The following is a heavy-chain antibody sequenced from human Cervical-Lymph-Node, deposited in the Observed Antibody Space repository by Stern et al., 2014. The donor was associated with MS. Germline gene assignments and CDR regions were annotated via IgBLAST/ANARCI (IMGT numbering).Heavy chain of an antibody. J-gene: IGHJ5*02. CDR3: ARDLGVGPSVS. CDR2: IIPILGTT. Sequence: QVQLVQSGAEVKQPASSVKVSCKASGGTFNTSAISWVRQAPGQGLEWMGGIIPILGTTNYAQKFKGRVTFTADKSTSTAYMALSGLRYEDTAVYYCARDLGVGPSVSWGQGTVVTVSS. CDR1: GGTFNTSA. D-gene: IGHD5/OR15-5a*01. V-gene: IGHV1-69*06.